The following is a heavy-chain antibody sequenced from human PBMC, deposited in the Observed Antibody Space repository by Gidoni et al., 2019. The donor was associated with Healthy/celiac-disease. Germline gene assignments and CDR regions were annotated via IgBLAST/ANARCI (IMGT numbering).Heavy chain of an antibody. Sequence: QVQLQESGPGLVKPSQTLSLTCTVSGGSISSGSYYWSWIRQPAGKGLEWIGRIYTSGSTNYNPSLKSRVTISVDTSKNQFSLKLSSVTAADTAVYYCAREGCSSTSCYNYMERAHDAFDIWGQGTMVTVSS. D-gene: IGHD2-2*02. CDR1: GGSISSGSYY. V-gene: IGHV4-61*02. J-gene: IGHJ3*02. CDR3: AREGCSSTSCYNYMERAHDAFDI. CDR2: IYTSGST.